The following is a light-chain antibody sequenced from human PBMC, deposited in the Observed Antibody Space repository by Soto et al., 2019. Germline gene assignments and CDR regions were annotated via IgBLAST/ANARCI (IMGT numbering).Light chain of an antibody. V-gene: IGKV1-39*01. Sequence: DIQMTQSPSSLFASVGDRVTVTCRASQSINIYLNWYQQKPGKAPTLLIYGASSLQSGVPSRFSGGGSRTDFTLTISALQPEDVATYYCQQSYRSPYPFGQGTKLQI. J-gene: IGKJ2*01. CDR3: QQSYRSPYP. CDR2: GAS. CDR1: QSINIY.